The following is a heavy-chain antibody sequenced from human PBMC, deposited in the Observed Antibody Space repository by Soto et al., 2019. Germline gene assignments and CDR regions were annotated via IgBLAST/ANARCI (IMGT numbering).Heavy chain of an antibody. CDR2: IYYLGNT. CDR3: EGLYTYESSGYHINY. J-gene: IGHJ4*02. CDR1: GGSISSSSSY. V-gene: IGHV4-39*01. Sequence: NPSETLSLTCTFSGGSISSSSSYWGWIRQPPGKGLEWVGSIYYLGNTYYNPSLGSRVTISVDTSKNQFSLKLRSVTAADTAVFYCEGLYTYESSGYHINYWGQGALVTVSS. D-gene: IGHD3-22*01.